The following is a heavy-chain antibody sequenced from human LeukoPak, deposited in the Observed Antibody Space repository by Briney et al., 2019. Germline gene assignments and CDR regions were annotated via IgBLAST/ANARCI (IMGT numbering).Heavy chain of an antibody. CDR3: AIVPGELDGFDI. J-gene: IGHJ3*02. D-gene: IGHD1-7*01. CDR2: ISYDGSNK. V-gene: IGHV3-30-3*01. CDR1: GFTFSSYA. Sequence: QPGGSPRLSCAASGFTFSSYAMHWVRQAPGKGLEGGAVISYDGSNKYYADSVKGRFTISRDNSKNTLYLQMNSLRAEDTAVYYCAIVPGELDGFDIWGQGTMVTVSS.